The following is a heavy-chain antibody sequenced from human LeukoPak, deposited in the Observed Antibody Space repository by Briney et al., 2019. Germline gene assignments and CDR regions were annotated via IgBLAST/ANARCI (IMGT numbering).Heavy chain of an antibody. CDR3: ARATLSDYYFNY. Sequence: ASVKVSCKAAGYTFTSYGISWVRQAPGQGLEWMGIINPSGGSTSYAQKFQGRVTMTRDTSTNTVYMELSSLRSEDTAVYFCARATLSDYYFNYWGQGTLVTVSS. V-gene: IGHV1-46*01. J-gene: IGHJ4*02. CDR2: INPSGGST. CDR1: GYTFTSYG.